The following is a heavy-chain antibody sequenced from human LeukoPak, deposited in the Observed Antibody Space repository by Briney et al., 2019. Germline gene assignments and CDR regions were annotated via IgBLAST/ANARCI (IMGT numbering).Heavy chain of an antibody. CDR3: AKASGSYYWRNYFDY. CDR2: ISWNSGSI. V-gene: IGHV3-9*01. J-gene: IGHJ4*02. Sequence: AGRSLRLSCAASGFTFDDYAMRWGRHAPGKRLEWVSGISWNSGSICYADSVKGRFTISRDNAKNSLYLQMNSLRAEDTALYYCAKASGSYYWRNYFDYWGQGTLVTVSS. D-gene: IGHD1-26*01. CDR1: GFTFDDYA.